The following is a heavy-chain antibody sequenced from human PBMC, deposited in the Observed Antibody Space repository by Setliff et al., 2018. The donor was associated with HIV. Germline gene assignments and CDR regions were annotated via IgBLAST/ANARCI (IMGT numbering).Heavy chain of an antibody. CDR1: GYTFTSYA. CDR2: INAGYGNT. J-gene: IGHJ5*02. V-gene: IGHV1-3*01. CDR3: ARYERDGYYDSSGYRFDP. D-gene: IGHD3-22*01. Sequence: ASVKVSCEASGYTFTSYAIHWVRQAPGQSLEWMGWINAGYGNTNYAQKFQGRVTITADKSTSTAYMELSSLRSEDTAVYYCARYERDGYYDSSGYRFDPWGQGTLVTVSS.